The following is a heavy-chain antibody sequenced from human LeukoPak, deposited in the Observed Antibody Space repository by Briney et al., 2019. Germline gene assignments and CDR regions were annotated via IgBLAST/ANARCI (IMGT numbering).Heavy chain of an antibody. CDR1: GFTFSSYS. J-gene: IGHJ4*02. V-gene: IGHV3-21*01. Sequence: PGGSLRLSCAASGFTFSSYSMNWVRQAPGKGLEWVSSISTSSTYIYYADSVKGRFTISRDNAKNSLYLQMNSLRAEDTAVYYCAKVGAYSSGWYAFEMAYWGQGTLVTVSS. D-gene: IGHD6-19*01. CDR3: AKVGAYSSGWYAFEMAY. CDR2: ISTSSTYI.